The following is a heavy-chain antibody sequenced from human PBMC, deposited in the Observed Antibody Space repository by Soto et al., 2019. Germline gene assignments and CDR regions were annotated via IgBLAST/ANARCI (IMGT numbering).Heavy chain of an antibody. Sequence: QVQLVESGGGVVQPGRSLRLSCAASGFTFSPYTIHWVRQAPGKGLEWVATISYDGVSTYYADSVRGRFTISRDNSKNTLFLQMNSLRVDDTAVYYCSXXPAXXXSPXIGMDVWGQGTTVSVSS. CDR3: SXXPAXXXSPXIGMDV. CDR1: GFTFSPYT. CDR2: ISYDGVST. V-gene: IGHV3-30-3*01. J-gene: IGHJ6*02.